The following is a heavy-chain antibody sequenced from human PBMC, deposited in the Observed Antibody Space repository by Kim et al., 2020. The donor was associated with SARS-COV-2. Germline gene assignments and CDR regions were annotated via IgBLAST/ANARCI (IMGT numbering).Heavy chain of an antibody. D-gene: IGHD3-3*01. CDR1: GDSVSSNSAA. CDR3: ARGLGYFDFWSGYLGDAFDI. V-gene: IGHV6-1*01. Sequence: SQTLSLTCAISGDSVSSNSAAWNWIRQSPLSGLEWLGRTYYWSKWYNDYAVSVKSRITINPDTSKNQFSLQLNSVTPEDTAVYYCARGLGYFDFWSGYLGDAFDIWGQGTMVTVSS. J-gene: IGHJ3*02. CDR2: TYYWSKWYN.